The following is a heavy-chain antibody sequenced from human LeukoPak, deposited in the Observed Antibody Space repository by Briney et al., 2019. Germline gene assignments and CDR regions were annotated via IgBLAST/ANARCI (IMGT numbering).Heavy chain of an antibody. CDR1: GYTFTRYY. Sequence: GASVKVSCKASGYTFTRYYLHWVRQAPGQGLEWMGRINPNSGGSNNAQKFQGRVTMTRDTSISTAYMELSRLRSDDTAVYYCARVASSGWYDLYYFDYWGQGTLVTVSS. V-gene: IGHV1-2*06. CDR3: ARVASSGWYDLYYFDY. CDR2: INPNSGGS. D-gene: IGHD6-19*01. J-gene: IGHJ4*02.